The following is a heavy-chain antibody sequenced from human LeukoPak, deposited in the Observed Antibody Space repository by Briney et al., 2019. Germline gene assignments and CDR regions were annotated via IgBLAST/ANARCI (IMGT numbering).Heavy chain of an antibody. D-gene: IGHD2/OR15-2a*01. Sequence: GGSLRLSCAASGFTFSSYWMTWVRQAPGKGLEWVANIKQAGTEKYYVDSVKGRFTISRDNAKNSLFLQMNSLRAEDTAVYFCASGQYFSTTYYFDYWGQGTLVTVSS. V-gene: IGHV3-7*03. CDR3: ASGQYFSTTYYFDY. CDR2: IKQAGTEK. J-gene: IGHJ4*02. CDR1: GFTFSSYW.